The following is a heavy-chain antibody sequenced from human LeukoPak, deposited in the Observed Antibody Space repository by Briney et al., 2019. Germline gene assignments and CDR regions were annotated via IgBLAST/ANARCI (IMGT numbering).Heavy chain of an antibody. V-gene: IGHV3-23*01. Sequence: GGSLRLSCAASGFTFYDYAMTWVRQAPGEGLEWVSGISGSGGSGIGRNSADSVKGRFTISRDNAKNTLYLQMNSLRVEDMAVYYCYGGNAEQWGQGTLVTVSS. CDR3: YGGNAEQ. J-gene: IGHJ1*01. CDR2: ISGSGGSGIGR. CDR1: GFTFYDYA. D-gene: IGHD4-23*01.